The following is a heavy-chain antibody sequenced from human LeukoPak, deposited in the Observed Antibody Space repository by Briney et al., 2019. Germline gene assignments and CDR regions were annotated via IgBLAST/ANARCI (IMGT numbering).Heavy chain of an antibody. V-gene: IGHV1-2*02. CDR1: GYTFTSYD. Sequence: ASVKVSCKASGYTFTSYDINWVRQATGQGLEWMGWINPNSGGTNYAQKFQGRVTMTRDTSISTAYMELSRLRSDDTAVYYCARGRGSGTYYNGLDYWGQGTLVTVSS. J-gene: IGHJ4*02. CDR3: ARGRGSGTYYNGLDY. CDR2: INPNSGGT. D-gene: IGHD3-10*01.